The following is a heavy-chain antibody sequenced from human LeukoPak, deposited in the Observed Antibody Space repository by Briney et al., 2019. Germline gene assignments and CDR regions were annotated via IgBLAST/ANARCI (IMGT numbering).Heavy chain of an antibody. J-gene: IGHJ5*02. CDR1: GGSMSSGGYS. CDR2: IYHSGNT. CDR3: AKMSSSSNWFDP. V-gene: IGHV4-30-2*01. D-gene: IGHD6-6*01. Sequence: SETLSLTCAVSGGSMSSGGYSWSWIRQPPGKGLEFIGYIYHSGNTYYIPSLKSRITISVDRSKNQLSLKLTSVTAADTAVYFCAKMSSSSNWFDPWGQGTLVTVSS.